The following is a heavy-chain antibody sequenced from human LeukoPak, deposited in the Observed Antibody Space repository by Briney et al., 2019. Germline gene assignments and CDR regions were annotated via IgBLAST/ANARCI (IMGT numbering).Heavy chain of an antibody. D-gene: IGHD3-22*01. Sequence: SETLSLTCAVSGGSISSSNWWSWVRQPPGKGLEWIGEIYHSGSTNYNPSLKSRVTISVDTSKKQFSLRLSSVTAADTAVYYCARRGGDSSGNFDYWGQGNLGTVSS. CDR1: GGSISSSNW. CDR2: IYHSGST. V-gene: IGHV4-4*02. CDR3: ARRGGDSSGNFDY. J-gene: IGHJ4*02.